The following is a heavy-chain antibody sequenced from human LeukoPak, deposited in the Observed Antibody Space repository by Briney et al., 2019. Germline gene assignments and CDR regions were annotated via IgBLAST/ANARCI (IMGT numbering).Heavy chain of an antibody. V-gene: IGHV3-53*01. CDR1: TFTFSSYT. J-gene: IGHJ6*02. Sequence: PGGSLRLSCAASTFTFSSYTMNWVRQAPGKGLEWVSVIYSGGSTYYADSVKGRFTISRHNSKNTLYLQMNSLRAEDTAVYYCARVSRAWGMDVWGQGTTVTVSS. CDR3: ARVSRAWGMDV. CDR2: IYSGGST.